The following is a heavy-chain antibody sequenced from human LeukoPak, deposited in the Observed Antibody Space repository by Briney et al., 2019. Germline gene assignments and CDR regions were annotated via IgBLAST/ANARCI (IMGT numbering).Heavy chain of an antibody. CDR3: ARPGRGYSYGPLYY. J-gene: IGHJ4*02. D-gene: IGHD5-18*01. Sequence: SVKVSCKASGGTFISYAISWVRQAPGQGLEWMGGIIPIFGTANYAQKFQGRVTITADESTSTAYMELSSLRSEDTAVYYCARPGRGYSYGPLYYWGQGTLVTVSS. V-gene: IGHV1-69*13. CDR1: GGTFISYA. CDR2: IIPIFGTA.